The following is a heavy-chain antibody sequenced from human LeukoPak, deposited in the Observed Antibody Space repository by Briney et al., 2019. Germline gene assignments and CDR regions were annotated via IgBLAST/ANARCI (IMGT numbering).Heavy chain of an antibody. CDR2: IHTSGST. Sequence: SETLSLTCTVSGGYISNYHWSWIRQPAGKGLEWIGQIHTSGSTNCNPPLKSRVTVSIDTPENQLSLTIRSVTAADTAIYYCARRHISSGWSFDYWGQGTLVTVSS. CDR3: ARRHISSGWSFDY. V-gene: IGHV4-4*07. D-gene: IGHD6-19*01. CDR1: GGYISNYH. J-gene: IGHJ4*02.